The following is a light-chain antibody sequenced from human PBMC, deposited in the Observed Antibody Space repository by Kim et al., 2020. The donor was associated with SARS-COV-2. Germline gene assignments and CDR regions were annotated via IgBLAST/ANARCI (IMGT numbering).Light chain of an antibody. J-gene: IGKJ2*01. CDR1: QTVSNNN. CDR2: GAS. Sequence: SLAEGATLPCRASQTVSNNNLTWFQQRPGQAPRPLLFGASRRATGIPDKFSGSGSGTNFILTISRLEPEDFAVYYCQLYDALPPYAFAKGTRLEI. V-gene: IGKV3-20*01. CDR3: QLYDALPPYA.